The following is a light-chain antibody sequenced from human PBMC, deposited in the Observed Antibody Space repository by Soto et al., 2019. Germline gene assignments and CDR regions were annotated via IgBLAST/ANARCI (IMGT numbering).Light chain of an antibody. Sequence: EIGLTQSPATLSLSPGERATLSCRASQGITSGYLAWYQQKPGQAPRLLIHGASNRATGVPDRFSGSGSGTEFTLTISRLEPEDFAVFYCQQYGRSPCTFGPGTKVDLK. V-gene: IGKV3-20*01. CDR1: QGITSGY. CDR3: QQYGRSPCT. J-gene: IGKJ3*01. CDR2: GAS.